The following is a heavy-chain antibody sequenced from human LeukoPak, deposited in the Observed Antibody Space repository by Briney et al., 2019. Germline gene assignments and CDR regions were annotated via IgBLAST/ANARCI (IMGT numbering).Heavy chain of an antibody. CDR3: ARGSSGDYSVSGSAWFDP. D-gene: IGHD3-10*01. J-gene: IGHJ5*02. Sequence: ASVKVSCKASGGTFSSYAISWVRQATGQGLEWMGWVNPNGGNTGYAQKFQGRVTMTRNTSVSTAYMDLSSLRSEDTAVYYCARGSSGDYSVSGSAWFDPWGQGTLVTVSS. CDR2: VNPNGGNT. V-gene: IGHV1-8*02. CDR1: GGTFSSYA.